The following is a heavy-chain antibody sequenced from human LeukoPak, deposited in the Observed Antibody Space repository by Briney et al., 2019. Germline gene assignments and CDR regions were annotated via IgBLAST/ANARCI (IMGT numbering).Heavy chain of an antibody. Sequence: GGSLRLSCAASGLTVSSNHMAWVRQAPGKGLEWVSVIYTGGITYYADPVQGRFTIYRDNSKNTVYLQMNSLRVEATAPYYCARDNAPAGGGLDFWGQGTQVTVSS. CDR3: ARDNAPAGGGLDF. CDR2: IYTGGIT. V-gene: IGHV3-53*01. CDR1: GLTVSSNH. J-gene: IGHJ4*02. D-gene: IGHD2-2*01.